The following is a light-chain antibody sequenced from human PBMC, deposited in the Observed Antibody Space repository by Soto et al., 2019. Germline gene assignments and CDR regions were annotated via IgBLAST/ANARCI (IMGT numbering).Light chain of an antibody. CDR1: QTVSCY. J-gene: IGKJ5*01. CDR3: QQYGTSPIT. V-gene: IGKV3-20*01. Sequence: ENVLTQSPGTLSLSPGERATLSCRASQTVSCYLTWYQQRPGQAPRLLISGASRRATGIPDRFSGSGSGTEFTLTISRLEPEDFALYYCQQYGTSPITFGQGTRLEIK. CDR2: GAS.